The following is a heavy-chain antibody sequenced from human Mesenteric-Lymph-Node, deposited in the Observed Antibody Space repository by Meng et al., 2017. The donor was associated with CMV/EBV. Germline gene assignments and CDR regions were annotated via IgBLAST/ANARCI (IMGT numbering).Heavy chain of an antibody. CDR2: ISSSSSYT. Sequence: GESLKISCAASGFTFSSYSMNWVRQAPEKGLEWVSSISSSSSYTYYADSVKGRFTISRDNAKNSLYLQMNSLRAEDTAVYYCASLQGGYFYYYGMDVWGQGTTVTVSS. CDR1: GFTFSSYS. D-gene: IGHD3-16*01. V-gene: IGHV3-21*01. J-gene: IGHJ6*02. CDR3: ASLQGGYFYYYGMDV.